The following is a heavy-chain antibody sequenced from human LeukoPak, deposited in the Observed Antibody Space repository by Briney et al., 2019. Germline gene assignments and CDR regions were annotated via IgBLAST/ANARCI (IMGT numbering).Heavy chain of an antibody. CDR3: ATSGYSFESWFDP. D-gene: IGHD5-18*01. Sequence: SETLSLTCTVSGGSISSGDYYWSWIRQPPGKGLEWIGYIYYSGSTYYNPSLKSRVTISVDTSKNQFSLKLSSVTAADTAVYYCATSGYSFESWFDPWGQGTLVTVSS. CDR1: GGSISSGDYY. CDR2: IYYSGST. J-gene: IGHJ5*02. V-gene: IGHV4-30-4*01.